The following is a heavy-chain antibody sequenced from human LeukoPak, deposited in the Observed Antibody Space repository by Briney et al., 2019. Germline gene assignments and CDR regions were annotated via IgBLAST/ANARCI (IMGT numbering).Heavy chain of an antibody. CDR3: AKERWLQGYFDY. V-gene: IGHV3-30*02. CDR1: AVIFSNYG. J-gene: IGHJ4*02. CDR2: IRHDGSNK. Sequence: GWSLLLSCTTSAVIFSNYGMHWFRQPPAKGLEWWAFIRHDGSNKYYTDSLKGRCTISRDNSKKTVYLQLNSLRTADTAVYYCAKERWLQGYFDYWGQGTLVSVSS. D-gene: IGHD5-24*01.